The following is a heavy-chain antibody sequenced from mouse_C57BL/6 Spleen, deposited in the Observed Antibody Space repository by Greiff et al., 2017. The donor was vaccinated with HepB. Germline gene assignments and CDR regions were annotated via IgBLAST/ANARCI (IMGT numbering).Heavy chain of an antibody. CDR1: GYAFSSSW. Sequence: QVQLQQSGPELVKPGASVKISCKASGYAFSSSWMNWVKQRPGKGLEWIGRIYPGDGDTNYNGKFKRKATLTADKSSSTAYMQLSSLTSEDSAVYFCARGGSSGYFDYWGQGTTLTVSS. V-gene: IGHV1-82*01. J-gene: IGHJ2*01. CDR3: ARGGSSGYFDY. CDR2: IYPGDGDT. D-gene: IGHD3-2*02.